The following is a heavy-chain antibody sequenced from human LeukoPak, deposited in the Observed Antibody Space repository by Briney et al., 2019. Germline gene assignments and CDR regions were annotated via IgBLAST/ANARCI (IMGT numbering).Heavy chain of an antibody. CDR1: GFKFNDYA. CDR3: AKETKVGENLYYFDY. CDR2: LSWHSGSI. D-gene: IGHD1-26*01. V-gene: IGHV3-9*01. J-gene: IGHJ4*02. Sequence: GRSLRLSRVASGFKFNDYAMHWVRQAPGKGLEWVSGLSWHSGSIGYADSVKGRFIISRDNAKNSLYLEMNSLRPEDSALYYCAKETKVGENLYYFDYWGRGTLVTVSS.